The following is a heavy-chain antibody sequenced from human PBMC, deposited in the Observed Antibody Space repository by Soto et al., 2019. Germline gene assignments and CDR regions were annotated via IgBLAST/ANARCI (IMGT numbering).Heavy chain of an antibody. J-gene: IGHJ3*02. CDR2: IYAAGST. CDR3: ASNIFKTGAPSVFYI. CDR1: GFTVSGNY. Sequence: EVQLVESGGGLVHPGGSLRLSCAASGFTVSGNYMSWVRQAPGQGREWVSVIYAAGSTYYIDSVNGRFTISRDNSKNTLSLQMTSLRAEDTAVNYCASNIFKTGAPSVFYIWGQGTRLTVSS. D-gene: IGHD1-1*01. V-gene: IGHV3-66*01.